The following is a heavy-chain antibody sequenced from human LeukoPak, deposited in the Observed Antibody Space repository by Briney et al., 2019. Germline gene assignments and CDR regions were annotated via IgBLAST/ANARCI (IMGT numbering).Heavy chain of an antibody. CDR2: ISSSSSYI. CDR1: GFTFSSYS. D-gene: IGHD3-10*01. J-gene: IGHJ4*02. Sequence: GGSLRLSCAASGFTFSSYSMNWVRQAPGKGLEWVSSISSSSSYIYYADSVKGRFTISRDNAKNSLYLQMNSLRAENTAVYYCARDGGSGSLFDYWGQGTLVTVSS. V-gene: IGHV3-21*01. CDR3: ARDGGSGSLFDY.